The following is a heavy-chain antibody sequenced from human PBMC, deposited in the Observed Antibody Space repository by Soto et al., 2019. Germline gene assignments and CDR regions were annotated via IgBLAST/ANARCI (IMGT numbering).Heavy chain of an antibody. V-gene: IGHV4-59*01. CDR1: GGSISSYY. CDR2: IYYSGST. CDR3: ARVEKDIVVVPAATWFDP. D-gene: IGHD2-2*01. J-gene: IGHJ5*02. Sequence: ETLSLTCTVSGGSISSYYWSWIRQPPGKGLEWIGYIYYSGSTNYNPSLKSRVTISVDTSKNQFSLKLSSVTAADTAVYYCARVEKDIVVVPAATWFDPWGQGTLVTVSS.